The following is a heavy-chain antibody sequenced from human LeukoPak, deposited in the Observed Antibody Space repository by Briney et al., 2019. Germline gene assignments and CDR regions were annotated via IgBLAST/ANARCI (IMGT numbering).Heavy chain of an antibody. CDR3: TTSNAITGTTYY. V-gene: IGHV3-15*01. Sequence: GGSLRLSCAASGFTFSNAWMSWVRQAPGKGLEWVGRIKSKTDGGTTDYAAPVKGRFTISRDDSKNTLYLQMNSLKTEDTAVYYCTTSNAITGTTYYWGQGTLVTVSS. CDR1: GFTFSNAW. J-gene: IGHJ4*02. CDR2: IKSKTDGGTT. D-gene: IGHD1-14*01.